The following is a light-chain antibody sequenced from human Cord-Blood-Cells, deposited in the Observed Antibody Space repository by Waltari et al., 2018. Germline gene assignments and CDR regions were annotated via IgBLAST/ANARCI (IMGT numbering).Light chain of an antibody. J-gene: IGKJ4*01. CDR2: GAS. CDR3: QQYNNLPLT. V-gene: IGKV3-15*01. Sequence: DIVMTQSPSTLSASLGDRATISCRASQSVSSNLAWYQQKPGQAPTLLIYGASTRPTGIPARFSGSGSGTEFTLTISSLQSEDFAVYYCQQYNNLPLTFGQGTKVEIK. CDR1: QSVSSN.